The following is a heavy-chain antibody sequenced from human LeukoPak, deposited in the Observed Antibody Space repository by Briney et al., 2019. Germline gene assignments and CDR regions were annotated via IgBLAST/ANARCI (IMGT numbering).Heavy chain of an antibody. CDR3: AKGYYYGSGS. V-gene: IGHV3-9*01. CDR1: GFTFYDYA. J-gene: IGHJ4*02. Sequence: GRSLRLSCAASGFTFYDYAMHWVRQAPGKGLEWVSGISWNSGSIGYADSVKGRFTISRDNAKNSLYLQMNSLRAEDTALYYCAKGYYYGSGSWGQGTLVTVSS. D-gene: IGHD3-10*01. CDR2: ISWNSGSI.